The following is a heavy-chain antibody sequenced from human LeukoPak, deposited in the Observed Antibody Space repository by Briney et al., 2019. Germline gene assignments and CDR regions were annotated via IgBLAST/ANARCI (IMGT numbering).Heavy chain of an antibody. Sequence: PGGSLRLSCAASGFTFSSYGMYWVRQAPGKGLEWVSYISFSGSNVHYADSVKGRFTISRDNSKSTLFLQMNSLRPEDTAVYYCAKPTTGSPTAAGLDYWGRGTLVTVSS. D-gene: IGHD1-1*01. J-gene: IGHJ4*02. CDR2: ISFSGSNV. CDR3: AKPTTGSPTAAGLDY. CDR1: GFTFSSYG. V-gene: IGHV3-30*02.